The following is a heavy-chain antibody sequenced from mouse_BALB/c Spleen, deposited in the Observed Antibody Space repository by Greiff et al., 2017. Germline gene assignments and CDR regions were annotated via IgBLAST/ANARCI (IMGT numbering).Heavy chain of an antibody. J-gene: IGHJ4*01. CDR2: IWSGGST. D-gene: IGHD1-1*02. CDR3: ARNNYGIYAMDY. CDR1: GFSLTSYG. V-gene: IGHV2-2*02. Sequence: VQLKESGPGLVAPSQSLSITCTVSGFSLTSYGVHWVRQPPGKGLEWLGVIWSGGSTDYNAAFISRLSISKDNSKSQVFFKMNSLQANDTAIYYCARNNYGIYAMDYWGQGTSVTVSS.